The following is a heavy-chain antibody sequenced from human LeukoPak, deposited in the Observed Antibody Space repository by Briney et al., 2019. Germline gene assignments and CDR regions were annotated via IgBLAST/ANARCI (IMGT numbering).Heavy chain of an antibody. D-gene: IGHD4-17*01. CDR2: ISGSGTST. Sequence: GGSLRLSCVGSGFIFKNFGLSWVRQAPGKGLEWISAISGSGTSTYYADSVKGRYTIFRDNARNTLSLQMNRLRAEDTAVYYCAKDMDHDYDDYGFDYWGQGTLVTVSS. CDR3: AKDMDHDYDDYGFDY. J-gene: IGHJ4*02. V-gene: IGHV3-23*01. CDR1: GFIFKNFG.